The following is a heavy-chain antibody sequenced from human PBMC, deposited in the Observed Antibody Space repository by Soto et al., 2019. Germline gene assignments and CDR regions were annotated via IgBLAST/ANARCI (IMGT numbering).Heavy chain of an antibody. J-gene: IGHJ4*02. CDR3: AKEGSVLATTPDFDY. CDR1: GFTFSSYG. D-gene: IGHD5-12*01. Sequence: QVQLVESGGGVVQPGRSLRLSCAASGFTFSSYGMHWVRQAPGKGLEWVAVISYEGSYKYYADSMKGRVTISRDNSKNTLYVQMNSLRAEDTAVYSCAKEGSVLATTPDFDYWGQGTLVTVSS. V-gene: IGHV3-30*18. CDR2: ISYEGSYK.